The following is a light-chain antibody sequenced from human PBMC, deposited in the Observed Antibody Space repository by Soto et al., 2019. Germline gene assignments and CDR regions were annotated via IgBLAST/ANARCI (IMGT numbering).Light chain of an antibody. J-gene: IGKJ4*01. CDR3: QHRSSWPLT. CDR2: DAF. Sequence: EIVLTQSPATLSLSPGEGVTLSCRASQSVSSYLAWYQQKPGQAPRLLIYDAFNRATGIPDRFSGSGSGTDFTLTISSLEPEDFAVYFCQHRSSWPLTFGGGTKVEI. V-gene: IGKV3-11*01. CDR1: QSVSSY.